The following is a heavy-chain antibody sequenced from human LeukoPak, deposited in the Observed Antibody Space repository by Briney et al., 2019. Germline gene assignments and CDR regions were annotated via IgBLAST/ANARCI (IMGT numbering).Heavy chain of an antibody. V-gene: IGHV1-2*02. CDR2: INPNSGGT. D-gene: IGHD5-18*01. CDR1: GYTFTGYY. CDR3: ARGSFSADAPLVLDYFHP. J-gene: IGHJ1*01. Sequence: GASVKVSCKASGYTFTGYYIHWVRQAPVQGLEWMGWINPNSGGTNYAQKFQGRVTMTRDTSISTAYMELSRLRADDTAVYYCARGSFSADAPLVLDYFHPWGQGTLVTDSS.